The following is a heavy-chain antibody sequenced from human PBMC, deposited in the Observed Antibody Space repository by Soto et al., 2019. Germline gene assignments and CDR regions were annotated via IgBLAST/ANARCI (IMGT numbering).Heavy chain of an antibody. J-gene: IGHJ4*02. D-gene: IGHD3-22*01. CDR3: ARGLVRRVYYYDSSGYSGRYYFDY. V-gene: IGHV4-34*01. CDR1: GGSFSGYY. Sequence: LSLTCAVSGGSFSGYYWSWIRQPPGKGLEWIGEINHSGSTNYNPSLKSRVTISVDTSKNQFSLKLSSVTAADTAVYYCARGLVRRVYYYDSSGYSGRYYFDYWGQGTLVTVSS. CDR2: INHSGST.